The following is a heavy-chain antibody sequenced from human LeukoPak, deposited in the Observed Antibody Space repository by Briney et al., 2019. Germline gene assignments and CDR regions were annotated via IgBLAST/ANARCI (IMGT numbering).Heavy chain of an antibody. D-gene: IGHD2-15*01. CDR3: AKSRDCSGGSCYHPDY. CDR1: GFTFSSHW. Sequence: GGSLRLSCTGSGFTFSSHWMSWVRQAPGRGLEWVANIKEDGSETYYLDSVKGRFTISRDNAKNTLYLQMNSLRAEDTAVYYCAKSRDCSGGSCYHPDYWSQGTLVTVSS. CDR2: IKEDGSET. J-gene: IGHJ4*02. V-gene: IGHV3-7*03.